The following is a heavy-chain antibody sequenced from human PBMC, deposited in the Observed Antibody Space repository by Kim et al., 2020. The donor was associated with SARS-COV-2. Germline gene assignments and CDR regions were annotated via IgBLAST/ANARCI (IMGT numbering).Heavy chain of an antibody. CDR3: ARERYCSSTSCYKGGVQRYFQH. Sequence: ASVKVSCKASGYTFTGYYMHWVRQAPGQGLEWMGWINPNSGGTNYAQKFQGRVTMTRDTSISTAYMELSRLRSDDTAVYYCARERYCSSTSCYKGGVQRYFQHWGQGTLVTVSS. J-gene: IGHJ1*01. CDR2: INPNSGGT. D-gene: IGHD2-2*02. CDR1: GYTFTGYY. V-gene: IGHV1-2*02.